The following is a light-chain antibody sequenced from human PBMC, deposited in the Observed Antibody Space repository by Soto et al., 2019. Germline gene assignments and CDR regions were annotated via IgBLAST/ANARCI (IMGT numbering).Light chain of an antibody. CDR1: QGISSY. Sequence: DIQLTQSPSFLSASVGDGVTITCRASQGISSYLAWYQQKPGKAPKLLIYAASTLQSGVPSRFSGSGSGTEFTLTISSLQPEDFATYYCQQLNSYPCTFGQGTRLEIK. V-gene: IGKV1-9*01. CDR3: QQLNSYPCT. J-gene: IGKJ5*01. CDR2: AAS.